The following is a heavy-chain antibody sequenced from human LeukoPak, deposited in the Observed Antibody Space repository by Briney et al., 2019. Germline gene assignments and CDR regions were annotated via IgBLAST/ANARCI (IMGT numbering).Heavy chain of an antibody. CDR2: ISSSSSTI. D-gene: IGHD5-24*01. V-gene: IGHV3-48*01. Sequence: GGSLRLSCAASGFTFSSYSMNWVRQAPGKGLEWVSYISSSSSTIYYADSVKGRFTISRDNAKNSLYLQMNSLRAEDTAVYYCASTSDGYNPIPDYWGQGTLVTVSS. CDR1: GFTFSSYS. J-gene: IGHJ4*02. CDR3: ASTSDGYNPIPDY.